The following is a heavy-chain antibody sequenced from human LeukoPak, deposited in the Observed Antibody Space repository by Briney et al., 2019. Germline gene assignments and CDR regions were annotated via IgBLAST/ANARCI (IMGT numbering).Heavy chain of an antibody. CDR2: VSTTSSYI. J-gene: IGHJ6*02. Sequence: PGGSLRLSCAASGFTFSSYSMNWVRQAPGKGLEWVSCVSTTSSYIYYADSVKGRFTISRDNAKNSLYLQMNSLRAEDTAFYYSGRRPHTRSNYYGMDVWGQGTTVTVSS. V-gene: IGHV3-21*01. D-gene: IGHD2-21*01. CDR1: GFTFSSYS. CDR3: GRRPHTRSNYYGMDV.